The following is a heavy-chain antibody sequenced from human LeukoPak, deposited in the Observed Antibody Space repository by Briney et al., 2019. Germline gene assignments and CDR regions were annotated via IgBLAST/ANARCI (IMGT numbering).Heavy chain of an antibody. CDR3: VLWFGELFGVDY. CDR1: GFTFSKYA. Sequence: PGGSLRLSCAASGFTFSKYAMSWVRQAPGKGLEWVAHIGGSDTTYYADSVKGRFTMSRDNSKNTLYLQMNSLRAEDTAVYYCVLWFGELFGVDYWGQGTLVTVSS. J-gene: IGHJ4*02. V-gene: IGHV3-23*01. CDR2: IGGSDTT. D-gene: IGHD3-10*01.